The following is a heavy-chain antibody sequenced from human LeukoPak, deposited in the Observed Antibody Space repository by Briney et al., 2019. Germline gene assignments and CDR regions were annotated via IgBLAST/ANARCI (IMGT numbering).Heavy chain of an antibody. CDR3: ARVNGLYYFDY. V-gene: IGHV3-21*01. CDR2: ITSSSSYI. D-gene: IGHD3-16*01. CDR1: GFTFRTYS. J-gene: IGHJ4*02. Sequence: RRSLRLSCAASGFTFRTYSMNWVRQAPRKGLEWVSSITSSSSYIYYAHSVKGRFTISRDNAKNSLYLQMRSLRAEDAAVYYCARVNGLYYFDYWGQGTLVTVSS.